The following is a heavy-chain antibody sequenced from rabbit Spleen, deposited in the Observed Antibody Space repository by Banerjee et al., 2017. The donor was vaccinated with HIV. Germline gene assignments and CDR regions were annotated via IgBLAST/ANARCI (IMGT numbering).Heavy chain of an antibody. Sequence: QQQLEESGGGLVKPGGTLTLTCKASGIDFSSYYYMCWVRQPPGKGLEWIACIAVGSGGFTYYANWAKGRFTISKTSSTTVTLQMTSLTVADTATYYCARGSGDVGWGYLIWGQGTLVTVS. CDR1: GIDFSSYYY. J-gene: IGHJ3*01. CDR2: IAVGSGGFT. D-gene: IGHD2-1*01. CDR3: ARGSGDVGWGYLI. V-gene: IGHV1S45*01.